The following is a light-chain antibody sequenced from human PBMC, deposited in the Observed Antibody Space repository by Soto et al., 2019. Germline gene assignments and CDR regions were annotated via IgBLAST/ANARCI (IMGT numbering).Light chain of an antibody. CDR3: CSYAGSSTLL. V-gene: IGLV2-23*02. CDR2: EVN. CDR1: SSDIGTYTL. Sequence: QSVLTQPASVSGSPGQSITFSCTGTSSDIGTYTLVSWYQLHPTKAPKLMIYEVNKRPSGVSARFSGSKSGNTASLTISGLQAEDEADYYCCSYAGSSTLLFGGGTKLTVL. J-gene: IGLJ2*01.